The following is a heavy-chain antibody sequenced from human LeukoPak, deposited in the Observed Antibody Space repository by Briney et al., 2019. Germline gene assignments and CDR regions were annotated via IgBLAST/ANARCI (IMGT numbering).Heavy chain of an antibody. CDR2: IYYSGST. CDR3: ARDQWELGWFDP. D-gene: IGHD1-26*01. V-gene: IGHV4-39*07. Sequence: TTSETLSLTCTVSGGSISSSSYYWGWIRQPPGKGLEWIGSIYYSGSTYYNPSLKSRVTISVDTSKNQFSLKLSSVTAADTAVYYCARDQWELGWFDPWGQGTLVTVSS. CDR1: GGSISSSSYY. J-gene: IGHJ5*02.